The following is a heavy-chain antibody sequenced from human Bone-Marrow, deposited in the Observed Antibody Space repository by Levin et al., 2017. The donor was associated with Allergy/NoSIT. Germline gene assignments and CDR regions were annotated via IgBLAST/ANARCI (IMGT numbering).Heavy chain of an antibody. V-gene: IGHV1-69*13. CDR1: GGTFSSYA. Sequence: SVKVSCKASGGTFSSYAISWVRQAPGQGLDWMGGIIPIFGTANYAQKFQGRVTITADESTSTAYMELSSLRSEDTAVYYCARDQRIGDGYNDYYYYGMDVWGQGTTVTVSS. J-gene: IGHJ6*02. CDR2: IIPIFGTA. D-gene: IGHD5-24*01. CDR3: ARDQRIGDGYNDYYYYGMDV.